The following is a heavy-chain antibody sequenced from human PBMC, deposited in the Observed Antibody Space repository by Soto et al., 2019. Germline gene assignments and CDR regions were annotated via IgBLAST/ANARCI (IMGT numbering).Heavy chain of an antibody. J-gene: IGHJ4*02. Sequence: GGSLRLCCAASGFTFSNAWMSWVRQAPGKGLEWVGRIKSKTDGGTTDYAAPVKGRFTISRDDSKNTLYLQMNSLKTEDTAVYYCVKDRSFTIFGVVILDYWGQGTRVTVSS. CDR3: VKDRSFTIFGVVILDY. V-gene: IGHV3-15*01. CDR1: GFTFSNAW. CDR2: IKSKTDGGTT. D-gene: IGHD3-3*01.